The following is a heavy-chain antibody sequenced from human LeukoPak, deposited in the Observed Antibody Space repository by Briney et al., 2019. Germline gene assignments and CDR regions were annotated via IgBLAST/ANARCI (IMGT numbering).Heavy chain of an antibody. CDR3: ARGGKQQLVSGYFDY. V-gene: IGHV3-7*01. CDR2: IKQDGSEK. D-gene: IGHD6-13*01. Sequence: PGGSLRLSCAASGFTFSSYWMSWVRQAPGKGLEWVANIKQDGSEKYYVDSLKGRFTISIDNAKNSLYLQMNSLRAEDTAVYYCARGGKQQLVSGYFDYWGQGTLVTVSS. J-gene: IGHJ4*02. CDR1: GFTFSSYW.